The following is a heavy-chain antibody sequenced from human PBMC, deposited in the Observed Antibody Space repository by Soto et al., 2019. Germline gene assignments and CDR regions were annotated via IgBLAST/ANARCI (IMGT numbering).Heavy chain of an antibody. CDR2: VSGSGGST. CDR1: GFTFSSYE. D-gene: IGHD2-21*02. Sequence: EVQLLESGGGLVQPGGSLRLSCAASGFTFSSYEMSWVRQAPGKGLEWVSVVSGSGGSTYYADSVQGRFTISRDNSKNTVYLQMNSLRAEDTARYYCAKERSLVVTAMDVWGQGTTVTVSS. J-gene: IGHJ6*02. CDR3: AKERSLVVTAMDV. V-gene: IGHV3-23*01.